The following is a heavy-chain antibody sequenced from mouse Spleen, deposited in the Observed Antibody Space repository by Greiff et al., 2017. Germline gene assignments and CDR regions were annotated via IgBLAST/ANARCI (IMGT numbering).Heavy chain of an antibody. Sequence: VQLQQSGAELVRPGALVKLSCKASGFNIKDYYMHWVKQRPEQGLEWIGWIDPENGNTIYDPKFQGKASITADTSSNTAYLQLSSLTSEDTAVYYCARCLTGTYFDYWGQGTTLTVSS. CDR1: GFNIKDYY. D-gene: IGHD4-1*01. CDR2: IDPENGNT. CDR3: ARCLTGTYFDY. V-gene: IGHV14-1*02. J-gene: IGHJ2*01.